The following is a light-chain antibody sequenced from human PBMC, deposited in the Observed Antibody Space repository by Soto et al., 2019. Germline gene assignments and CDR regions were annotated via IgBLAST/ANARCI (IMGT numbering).Light chain of an antibody. J-gene: IGKJ1*01. V-gene: IGKV1-5*03. CDR3: QQYNSYPWT. Sequence: DIQMTQSPSTLSASVGDRVTITCRASQSFNYWLAWYQQKPGKAPKLLIYKASNLESGVPSRFSGSGSGTEFTLTINSLQPDDFATYYCQQYNSYPWTFGQGTKVEVK. CDR1: QSFNYW. CDR2: KAS.